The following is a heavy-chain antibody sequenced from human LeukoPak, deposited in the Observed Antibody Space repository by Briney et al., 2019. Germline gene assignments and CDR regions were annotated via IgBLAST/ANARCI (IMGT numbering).Heavy chain of an antibody. D-gene: IGHD3-10*01. CDR2: ISSSGTTI. V-gene: IGHV3-11*01. CDR3: ATTAQYGLGKWFDP. CDR1: RFTFSDYY. J-gene: IGHJ5*02. Sequence: GGSLRLSCAASRFTFSDYYMSWIRQAPGKGLEWVSYISSSGTTIYYADSVKGRFTISRDNAKNSLYLQMNSLRVEDTAIYYCATTAQYGLGKWFDPWGQGTLVTVSS.